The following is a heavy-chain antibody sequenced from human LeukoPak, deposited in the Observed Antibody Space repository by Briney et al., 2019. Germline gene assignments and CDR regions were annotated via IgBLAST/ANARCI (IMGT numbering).Heavy chain of an antibody. CDR2: IYYSGST. V-gene: IGHV4-39*01. CDR3: ARPDQRGYAYGYSAFDI. J-gene: IGHJ3*02. CDR1: GGSISSSSYY. Sequence: SSETLSLTCTVSGGSISSSSYYWGWIRQPPGKGLEWIGSIYYSGSTYNNPSLKSRVTISVDTSKNQFSLKLSSVTAADTAVYYCARPDQRGYAYGYSAFDIWGQGTMVTVSS. D-gene: IGHD5-18*01.